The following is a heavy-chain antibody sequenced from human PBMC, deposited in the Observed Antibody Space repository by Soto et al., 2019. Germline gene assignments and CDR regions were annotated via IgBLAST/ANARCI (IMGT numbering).Heavy chain of an antibody. Sequence: EVQLVETGGGLIQPGGSLRLSCAASGFTVSSNYMSWVRQAPGKGLEWVSVIYSGGSTYYADSVKGRFTISRDNSKNTLYLQMDSLRADGTAVYYCARGLILDYWGQGTLVTVSS. J-gene: IGHJ4*02. CDR2: IYSGGST. V-gene: IGHV3-53*02. CDR3: ARGLILDY. CDR1: GFTVSSNY. D-gene: IGHD2-8*01.